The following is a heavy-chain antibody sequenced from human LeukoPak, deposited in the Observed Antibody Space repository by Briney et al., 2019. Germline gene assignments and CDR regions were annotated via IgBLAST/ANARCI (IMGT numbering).Heavy chain of an antibody. CDR1: GGSISSYY. CDR2: IYTSGST. D-gene: IGHD4-17*01. V-gene: IGHV4-4*07. J-gene: IGHJ4*02. Sequence: PSETLSLTCTVSGGSISSYYWSSIRQPAGKGLEWIGRIYTSGSTNYNPSLKSRVTMSVDTSKNQFSLKLSSVTAAGPAVYSCARADYGDYEGYFDYWGQGTLVTVSS. CDR3: ARADYGDYEGYFDY.